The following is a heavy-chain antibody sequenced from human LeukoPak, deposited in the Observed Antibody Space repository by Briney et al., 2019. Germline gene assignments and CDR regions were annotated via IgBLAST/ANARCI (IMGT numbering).Heavy chain of an antibody. Sequence: PGGSLRLSCAASGFTFRTYGMHWVRQAPGKGLEWVAFIWYDGSNKHYADSVKGRFTISRDNSENTLYLQMNSLRAEDTAVYYCAKPSSRNYYYYYYMDVWGKGTTVTVSS. D-gene: IGHD2-2*01. CDR1: GFTFRTYG. CDR2: IWYDGSNK. J-gene: IGHJ6*03. V-gene: IGHV3-30*02. CDR3: AKPSSRNYYYYYYMDV.